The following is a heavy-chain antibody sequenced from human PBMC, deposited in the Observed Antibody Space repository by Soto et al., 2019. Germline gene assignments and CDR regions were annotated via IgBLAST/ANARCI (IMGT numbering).Heavy chain of an antibody. CDR1: GGYISGGYYS. CDR3: ARLRIATNNYKWFDP. CDR2: IYNSGST. V-gene: IGHV4-30-2*01. D-gene: IGHD2-21*01. J-gene: IGHJ5*02. Sequence: SETLSLTCAVSGGYISGGYYSWSWIRQPPGKGLEWIGFIYNSGSTYYNSSLKSRVTISVDRSKNHFFLNLTSVTAADTAVYYCARLRIATNNYKWFDPWGQGTLVTVSS.